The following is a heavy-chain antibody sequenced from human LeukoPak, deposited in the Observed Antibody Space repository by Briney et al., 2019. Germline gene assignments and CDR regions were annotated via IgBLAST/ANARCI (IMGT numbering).Heavy chain of an antibody. CDR3: ARGGDGYNRILDY. D-gene: IGHD5-24*01. CDR2: INPNSGGT. J-gene: IGHJ4*02. Sequence: ASVKVSCKASGYTFTTYGISWVRQAPGQGLEWMGWINPNSGGTNYAQKFQGRVTMTRDTSISTAYMEMSRLRSDDTAVYYCARGGDGYNRILDYWGQGTLVTVSS. CDR1: GYTFTTYG. V-gene: IGHV1-2*02.